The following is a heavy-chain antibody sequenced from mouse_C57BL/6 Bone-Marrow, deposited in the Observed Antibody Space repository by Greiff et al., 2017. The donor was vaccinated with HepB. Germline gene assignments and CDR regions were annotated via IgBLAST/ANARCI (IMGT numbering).Heavy chain of an antibody. CDR2: IDPSDSDT. Sequence: QVQLQQPGAELVMPGASVKLSCKASGYTFTSYWMHWVKQRPGQGLEWIGKIDPSDSDTNYNQKFKGKSTLTVDKSSSTAYMQLSSLTSEDSAVYYCARWGLDGYYWYWYFGVWGTGTTVTVSS. J-gene: IGHJ1*03. CDR3: ARWGLDGYYWYWYFGV. CDR1: GYTFTSYW. V-gene: IGHV1-69*01. D-gene: IGHD2-3*01.